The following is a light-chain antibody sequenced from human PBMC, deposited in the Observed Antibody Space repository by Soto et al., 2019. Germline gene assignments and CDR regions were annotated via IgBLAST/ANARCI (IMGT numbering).Light chain of an antibody. CDR2: RNS. V-gene: IGLV1-40*01. CDR3: QSYDSRLSGSV. CDR1: SSNIGAGYD. J-gene: IGLJ3*02. Sequence: QSVLTQPPSVSGAPGQRVTISCTGSSSNIGAGYDVHWYQQLPGTAPKLLIYRNSNRPSGVPDRVSGSKSGTSASLAITGLQAEDEADYYRQSYDSRLSGSVFGGGTKLTLL.